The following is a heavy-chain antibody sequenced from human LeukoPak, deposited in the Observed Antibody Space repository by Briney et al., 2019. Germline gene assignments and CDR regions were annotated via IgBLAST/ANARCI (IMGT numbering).Heavy chain of an antibody. CDR2: IYYSGST. D-gene: IGHD4-17*01. CDR3: ARVPTVTFFDY. CDR1: GGSISSGSYY. Sequence: SETLSLTCTVSGGSISSGSYYWGWIRQPPGKGLEWIGTIYYSGSTYYNPSLKSRVTISVDTSKNQFSLKLSSVTAADTAVYYCARVPTVTFFDYWGQGTLVTVSS. J-gene: IGHJ4*02. V-gene: IGHV4-39*07.